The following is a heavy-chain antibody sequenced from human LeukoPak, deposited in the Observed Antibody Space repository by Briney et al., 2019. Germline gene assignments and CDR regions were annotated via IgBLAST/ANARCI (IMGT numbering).Heavy chain of an antibody. J-gene: IGHJ4*02. CDR3: AKDWLQYYDSSGYTFDY. CDR2: ISGSGGST. V-gene: IGHV3-23*01. CDR1: GFPFSSYA. D-gene: IGHD3-22*01. Sequence: QTGGSLRLSCAASGFPFSSYAMRWVRQAPGKGLEWVSAISGSGGSTYYEESVKGRFTISRDNSKKTLYLQMNSLRAEDTAVYYCAKDWLQYYDSSGYTFDYWGQGTLVTVSS.